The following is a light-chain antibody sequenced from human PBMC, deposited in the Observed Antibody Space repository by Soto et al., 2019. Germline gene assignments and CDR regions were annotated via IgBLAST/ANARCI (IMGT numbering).Light chain of an antibody. V-gene: IGKV1-5*01. CDR2: DAS. J-gene: IGKJ1*01. CDR1: ESIRTW. CDR3: QQYDTYWT. Sequence: DIQMTQSPSTLSASIGDRVTITFRASESIRTWLAWYQHKPGKAPKFLIYDASSLESGVPSRFSGSGSGTEFTLTISSLQSDDFATYYCQQYDTYWTFGQGTKVDIK.